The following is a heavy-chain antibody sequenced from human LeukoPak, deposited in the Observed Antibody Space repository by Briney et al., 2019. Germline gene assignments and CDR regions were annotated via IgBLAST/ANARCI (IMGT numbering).Heavy chain of an antibody. V-gene: IGHV3-23*01. CDR1: GFTFSSYA. D-gene: IGHD6-19*01. Sequence: TGGSLRLSCAASGFTFSSYAMSWVRQAPGKGLECVSDISGSGGSTYYADSVKGRFTISRDNYKNTLYLQMNSLRAEDTAVYYCARWRAGIAVAVDYWGQGTLVTVSS. CDR3: ARWRAGIAVAVDY. J-gene: IGHJ4*02. CDR2: ISGSGGST.